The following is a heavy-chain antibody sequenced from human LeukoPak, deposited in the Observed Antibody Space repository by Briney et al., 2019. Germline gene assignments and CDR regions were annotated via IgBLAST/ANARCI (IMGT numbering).Heavy chain of an antibody. V-gene: IGHV4-39*01. Sequence: SETLSLTCTVSGDSIISNIYWWDWLRLPPGKGLEWIGATFYTGRTFYSPSLESRVSISVDTSKNQFSLDLSSATAADTAVYYCARRRHNFDFYDVWGQGTRVTVSS. CDR2: TFYTGRT. CDR3: ARRRHNFDFYDV. CDR1: GDSIISNIYW. D-gene: IGHD3/OR15-3a*01. J-gene: IGHJ3*01.